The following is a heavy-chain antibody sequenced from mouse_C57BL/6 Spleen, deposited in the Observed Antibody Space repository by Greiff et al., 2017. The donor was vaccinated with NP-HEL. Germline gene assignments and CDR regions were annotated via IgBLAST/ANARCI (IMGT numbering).Heavy chain of an antibody. D-gene: IGHD1-1*01. J-gene: IGHJ2*01. CDR1: GYTFPSYW. Sequence: VQLQQPGAELVKPGASVKLSCKASGYTFPSYWMHWVKQRPGQGLEWIGMLHPNTGSTTYNEKFKSNATLTVDKSSSTAYMHLSSLTSEDSAVYYCARDYYGSSWDYFDYWGQGTTLTVSS. CDR3: ARDYYGSSWDYFDY. CDR2: LHPNTGST. V-gene: IGHV1-64*01.